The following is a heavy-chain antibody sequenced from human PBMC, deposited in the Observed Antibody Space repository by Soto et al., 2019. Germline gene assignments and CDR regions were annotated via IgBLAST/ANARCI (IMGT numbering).Heavy chain of an antibody. J-gene: IGHJ4*02. CDR1: GFTFSTYA. CDR2: ISGSGDST. Sequence: EVQLLDSGGSLVQPGGSLRLSCAASGFTFSTYAMSWVRQAPGKGLEWVSTISGSGDSTYYSDSVRGRFTISRDNSRNTLYPQMTSLRVEDTAVYYCAKGGGGYCSSTSCLYVADYWGQGTLVTVSS. D-gene: IGHD2-2*01. CDR3: AKGGGGYCSSTSCLYVADY. V-gene: IGHV3-23*01.